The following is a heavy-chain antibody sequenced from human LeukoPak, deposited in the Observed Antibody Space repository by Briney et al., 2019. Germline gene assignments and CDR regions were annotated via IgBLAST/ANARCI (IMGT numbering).Heavy chain of an antibody. CDR3: ARHSANYDFWSGYYTGHYYYYGMDV. V-gene: IGHV4-59*08. CDR2: IYYSGST. J-gene: IGHJ6*02. CDR1: GGSISSYY. Sequence: SSETPSLTCTVSGGSISSYYWSWIRQPPGKGLEWIGYIYYSGSTNYNPSLKSRVTISVDTSKNQFSLKLSSVTAADTAVYYCARHSANYDFWSGYYTGHYYYYGMDVWGQGTTVTVSS. D-gene: IGHD3-3*01.